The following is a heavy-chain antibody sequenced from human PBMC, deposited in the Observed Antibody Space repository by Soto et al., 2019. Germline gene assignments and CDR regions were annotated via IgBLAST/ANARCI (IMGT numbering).Heavy chain of an antibody. CDR2: ISGSGGST. CDR1: GFTFSSYA. V-gene: IGHV3-23*01. D-gene: IGHD6-19*01. J-gene: IGHJ4*02. CDR3: AKDRPSMYSSGWVGPTDY. Sequence: EVQLLESGGGLVQPGGSLRLSCAASGFTFSSYAMSWVRQAPGKGLEWVSAISGSGGSTYYADSVKGRFTISRDNSKNPLYLQMNSLRAEDTAVYYCAKDRPSMYSSGWVGPTDYWGQGTLVTVSS.